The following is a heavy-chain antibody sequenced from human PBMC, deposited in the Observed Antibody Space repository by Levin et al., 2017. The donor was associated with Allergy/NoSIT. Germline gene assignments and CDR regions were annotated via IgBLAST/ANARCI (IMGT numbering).Heavy chain of an antibody. Sequence: SETLSLTCTVSGASISGYYWSWIRQPPGRGLEWIGYTYYSGTTNYNPSLKSRITISVDMSKNQFSLKVNSVTAADTAVYYCARLGRVAAAGTYNYHSMDVWGKGTTVTISS. CDR2: TYYSGTT. J-gene: IGHJ6*03. D-gene: IGHD6-13*01. CDR1: GASISGYY. CDR3: ARLGRVAAAGTYNYHSMDV. V-gene: IGHV4-59*01.